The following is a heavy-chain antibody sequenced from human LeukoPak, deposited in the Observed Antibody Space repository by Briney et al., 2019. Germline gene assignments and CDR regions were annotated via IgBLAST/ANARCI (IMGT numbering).Heavy chain of an antibody. J-gene: IGHJ4*02. Sequence: ASVKVSCKASGYTFTGYHMHWVRQAPGQGLEWMGRINPNSGDTNYAQKFQGRVTMTRDTSISTAYMELSRPRSDDTAVYYCARDYCSSTSCLFDYWGQGTLVTVSS. D-gene: IGHD2-2*01. CDR2: INPNSGDT. CDR1: GYTFTGYH. V-gene: IGHV1-2*06. CDR3: ARDYCSSTSCLFDY.